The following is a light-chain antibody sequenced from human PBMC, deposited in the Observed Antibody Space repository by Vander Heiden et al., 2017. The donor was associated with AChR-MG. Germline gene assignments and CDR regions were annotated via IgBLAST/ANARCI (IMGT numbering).Light chain of an antibody. Sequence: QSALTQPASVSGSPGQSITTSCTGTSSDFRGYNYVSWYQQHPGKAPKLMIYDVSNRPSGVSNRFSGSKSGNTASLTISGLQAEDEADYYCSSYTSSSTVVFGGGTKLTVL. CDR1: SSDFRGYNY. CDR2: DVS. J-gene: IGLJ2*01. V-gene: IGLV2-14*03. CDR3: SSYTSSSTVV.